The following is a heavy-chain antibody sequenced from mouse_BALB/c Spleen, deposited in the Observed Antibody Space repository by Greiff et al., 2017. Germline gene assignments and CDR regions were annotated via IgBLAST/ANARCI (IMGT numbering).Heavy chain of an antibody. J-gene: IGHJ3*01. V-gene: IGHV3-2*02. CDR2: ISYSGST. D-gene: IGHD2-1*01. Sequence: DVQLQESGPGLVKPSQSLSLTCTVTGYSITSDYAWNWIRQFPGNKLEWMGYISYSGSTSYNPSLKSRISITRDTSKNQFFLQLNSVTTEDTATYYCARRGNYGTWFAYWGQGTLVTVSA. CDR1: GYSITSDYA. CDR3: ARRGNYGTWFAY.